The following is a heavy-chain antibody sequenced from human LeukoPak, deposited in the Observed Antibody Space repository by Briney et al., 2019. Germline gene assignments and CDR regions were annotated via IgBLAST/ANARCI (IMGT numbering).Heavy chain of an antibody. CDR1: GFTFNKFA. V-gene: IGHV3-23*01. Sequence: EGSLRLSCEASGFTFNKFAMSWVRQAPGKGPEWVSAIGSSGATTFYADSVKGRCTISRDNSKNTVYLEMNSLRAEDTAIYYCAKVSVGPLSRPTHVALYYGMDVWGQGTTVTVSS. CDR3: AKVSVGPLSRPTHVALYYGMDV. D-gene: IGHD2-8*01. CDR2: IGSSGATT. J-gene: IGHJ6*02.